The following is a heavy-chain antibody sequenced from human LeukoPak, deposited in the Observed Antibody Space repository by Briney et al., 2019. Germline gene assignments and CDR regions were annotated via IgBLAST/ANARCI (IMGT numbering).Heavy chain of an antibody. D-gene: IGHD3-3*01. CDR3: AGAPILYYDLWSASDY. CDR2: IYTSGST. J-gene: IGHJ4*02. Sequence: SETLPLTCTVSGGSISSGSYYWSWIRQPAGKGLEWIGRIYTSGSTNYNPSLKSRVAISVDTSKNQFSLKLSSVTAADTAVYYCAGAPILYYDLWSASDYWGQGTLVTVSS. V-gene: IGHV4-61*02. CDR1: GGSISSGSYY.